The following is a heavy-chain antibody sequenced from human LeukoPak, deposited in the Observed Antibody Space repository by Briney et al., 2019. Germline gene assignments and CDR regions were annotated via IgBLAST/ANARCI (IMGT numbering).Heavy chain of an antibody. CDR1: GYTFTSYG. V-gene: IGHV1-69*13. D-gene: IGHD6-19*01. Sequence: SVKVSCKASGYTFTSYGISWVRQAPGQGLEWMGGIIPIFGTANYAQKFQGRVTITADESTSTAYMELSSLRSEDTAVYYCARDGDSSGWVYFDYWGQGTLVTVSS. CDR2: IIPIFGTA. CDR3: ARDGDSSGWVYFDY. J-gene: IGHJ4*02.